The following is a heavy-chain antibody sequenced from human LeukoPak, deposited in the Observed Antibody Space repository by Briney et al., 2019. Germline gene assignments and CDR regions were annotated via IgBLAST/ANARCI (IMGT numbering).Heavy chain of an antibody. J-gene: IGHJ4*02. Sequence: GGSLRLSCAASGFTFSSYGMHWVRQAPGKGLEWVAVISYDGSNKYYADSVKGRFTISRDNSKNTLYLQMSSLRAEDTAVYYCAKEWELLWGQGTLVTVSS. V-gene: IGHV3-30*18. CDR3: AKEWELL. D-gene: IGHD1-26*01. CDR2: ISYDGSNK. CDR1: GFTFSSYG.